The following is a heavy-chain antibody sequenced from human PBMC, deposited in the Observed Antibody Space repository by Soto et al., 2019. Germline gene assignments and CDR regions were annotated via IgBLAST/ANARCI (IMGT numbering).Heavy chain of an antibody. CDR1: GFTFGDYA. Sequence: GGSLRLSCTASGFTFGDYAMSWFRQAPGKGLEWVGFIRSKAYGGTTEYAASVKGRFTISRDDSKSIAYLQMNSLKTEDTAVYYCTRDDLRITIFGVGMDDAFDIWGQGTMVTVSS. V-gene: IGHV3-49*03. J-gene: IGHJ3*02. CDR2: IRSKAYGGTT. D-gene: IGHD3-3*01. CDR3: TRDDLRITIFGVGMDDAFDI.